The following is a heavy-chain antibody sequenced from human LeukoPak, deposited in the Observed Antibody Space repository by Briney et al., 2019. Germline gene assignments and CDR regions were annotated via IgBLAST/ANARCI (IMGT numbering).Heavy chain of an antibody. CDR2: IYYSGTT. Sequence: PSETLSLTCTVYGDSITTYYWSWIRQPPGKGMEWIGYIYYSGTTNYNPSLKSRVTISVDTSKNQSSLKLSSVTAADTAIYYCAREGYRHGSGSFDIWGRGTMITVSS. CDR1: GDSITTYY. CDR3: AREGYRHGSGSFDI. V-gene: IGHV4-59*01. D-gene: IGHD5-18*01. J-gene: IGHJ3*02.